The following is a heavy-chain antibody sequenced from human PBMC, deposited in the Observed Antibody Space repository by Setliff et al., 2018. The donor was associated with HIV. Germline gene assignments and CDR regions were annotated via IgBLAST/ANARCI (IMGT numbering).Heavy chain of an antibody. CDR1: GVSISGHY. V-gene: IGHV4-4*07. CDR2: IDSSGTT. Sequence: PSETLSLTCSVSGVSISGHYWTWVRQPPGKGLEWIGRIDSSGTTDYKPSLKGRVAISVDTSRNQFSLRVTSVTAADTAVYFCARDRHSSGLGSYGPWGPGILVTVSS. CDR3: ARDRHSSGLGSYGP. D-gene: IGHD3-10*01. J-gene: IGHJ5*02.